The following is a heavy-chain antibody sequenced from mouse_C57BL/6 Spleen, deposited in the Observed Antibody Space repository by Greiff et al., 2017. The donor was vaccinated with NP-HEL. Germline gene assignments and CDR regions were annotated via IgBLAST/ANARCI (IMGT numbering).Heavy chain of an antibody. CDR1: GYTFTSYT. Sequence: QVQLQQSGAELARPGASVKMSCKASGYTFTSYTMHWVKQRPGQGLEWIGYINPSSGYTKYNQKFKDKATLTADKSSSTAYMQLSSLTSEDSAVYYCARGGNWDDYAMDDWGQGTSVTVSS. CDR3: ARGGNWDDYAMDD. V-gene: IGHV1-4*01. D-gene: IGHD4-1*01. CDR2: INPSSGYT. J-gene: IGHJ4*01.